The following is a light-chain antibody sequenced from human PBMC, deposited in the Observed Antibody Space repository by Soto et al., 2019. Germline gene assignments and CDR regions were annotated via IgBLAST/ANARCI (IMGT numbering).Light chain of an antibody. CDR1: QSITSNY. CDR2: AVS. CDR3: QQYGRSPYT. V-gene: IGKV3-20*01. Sequence: EIVLTQSPGTLSLSPGERATLSCRASQSITSNYLAWYQQKPGQAPRPLVYAVSGRPNGIPDRFSGSGSGTDFTLTISRLEPEDFARYYCQQYGRSPYTFGQGTQLEIK. J-gene: IGKJ2*01.